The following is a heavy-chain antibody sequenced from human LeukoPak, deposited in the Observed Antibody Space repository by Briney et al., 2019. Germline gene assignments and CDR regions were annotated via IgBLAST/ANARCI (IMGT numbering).Heavy chain of an antibody. CDR3: ARVRSISLFDP. CDR1: GGSISSYY. J-gene: IGHJ5*02. D-gene: IGHD3-3*02. CDR2: IYYSGST. Sequence: SETLSLTCTVSGGSISSYYWSWIRQPPGKGLEWIGYIYYSGSTNYNPPLKSRVTISVDTSKNQFSLKLSSVTAADTAVYYCARVRSISLFDPWGQGTLVTVSS. V-gene: IGHV4-59*01.